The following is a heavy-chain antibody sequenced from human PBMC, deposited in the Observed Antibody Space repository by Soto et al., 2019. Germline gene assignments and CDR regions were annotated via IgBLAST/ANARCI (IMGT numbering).Heavy chain of an antibody. J-gene: IGHJ4*02. CDR2: IYYSGNT. CDR1: GGSISSSNW. CDR3: ARADGSGSYPYYFDY. D-gene: IGHD3-10*01. Sequence: SETLSLTCAVSGGSISSSNWWSWVRQPPGKGLEWIGYIYYSGNTYYNPSLKSRATTSVDTSKNQFSLKLTSVTAADTAVYYCARADGSGSYPYYFDYWGQGTLVTVSS. V-gene: IGHV4-4*02.